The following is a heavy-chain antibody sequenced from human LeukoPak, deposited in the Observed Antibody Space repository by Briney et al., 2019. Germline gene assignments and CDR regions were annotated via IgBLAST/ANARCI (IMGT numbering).Heavy chain of an antibody. D-gene: IGHD1-26*01. CDR1: GYTFTGYY. V-gene: IGHV1-46*01. J-gene: IGHJ6*02. CDR3: ARGPGTTYGMDV. Sequence: ASVKVSCKASGYTFTGYYMHWVRQAPGQGREWMGIINPSGGSTSYAQKFQGRVTMTRDTSTSTVYMELSSLRSEDTAVYYCARGPGTTYGMDVWGQGTTVTVSS. CDR2: INPSGGST.